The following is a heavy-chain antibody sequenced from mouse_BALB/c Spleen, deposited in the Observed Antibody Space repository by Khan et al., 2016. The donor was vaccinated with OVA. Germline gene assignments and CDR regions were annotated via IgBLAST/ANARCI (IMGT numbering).Heavy chain of an antibody. J-gene: IGHJ1*01. CDR1: GYTFTTYG. CDR3: ARISSYWYSDV. Sequence: QIQLVQSGPELKKPGVTVKISCKASGYTFTTYGMNWVKQAPGKGLKWMGWINTYTGEPTYADDFKGRFVFSLETSASTAYLQISNLKNEDMTTYFCARISSYWYSDVWGAGTTVTVSS. V-gene: IGHV9-1*02. D-gene: IGHD6-2*01. CDR2: INTYTGEP.